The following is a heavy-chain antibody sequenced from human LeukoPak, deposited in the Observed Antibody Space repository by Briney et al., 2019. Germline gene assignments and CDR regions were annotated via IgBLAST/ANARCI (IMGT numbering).Heavy chain of an antibody. CDR3: ARDRGPQGSGWYDGLRAFDI. D-gene: IGHD6-19*01. J-gene: IGHJ3*02. CDR1: GGSISSSSYY. V-gene: IGHV4-39*07. CDR2: IYYSGST. Sequence: KSSETLSLTCTVSGGSISSSSYYWGWIRQPPGKGLEWIGSIYYSGSTYYNPSLKSRVTISVDTSKNQFSLKLSSVTAADTAVYYCARDRGPQGSGWYDGLRAFDIWGQGTMVTVSS.